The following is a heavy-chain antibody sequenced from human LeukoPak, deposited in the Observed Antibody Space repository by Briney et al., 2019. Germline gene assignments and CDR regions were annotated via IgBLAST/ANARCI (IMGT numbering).Heavy chain of an antibody. CDR1: GGSISSYY. D-gene: IGHD3-10*01. V-gene: IGHV4-59*01. J-gene: IGHJ4*02. CDR3: ARVGYSSSGNYYNDRGAFDY. Sequence: SETLSLTCTVSGGSISSYYWSWIRQPPGKGLEWIGYIYYTGSTNYNPSLKSRVTISVDTSKNQFSLKLSSVTAADTAVYYCARVGYSSSGNYYNDRGAFDYWGQGTLVTVSS. CDR2: IYYTGST.